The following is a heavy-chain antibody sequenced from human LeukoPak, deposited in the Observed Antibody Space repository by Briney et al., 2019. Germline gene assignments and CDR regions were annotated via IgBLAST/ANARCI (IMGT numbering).Heavy chain of an antibody. J-gene: IGHJ3*02. V-gene: IGHV3-23*01. CDR2: ISGNGGST. CDR1: GLTFSTYV. Sequence: PGGSLRLSCAASGLTFSTYVMSWVRQAPGKGLEWVSAISGNGGSTNYAEFVTGRFTISRDNSKNTLYLQMNGLRAEDTAVYYCAKDDGGNLPTAFYIWGQGTTVTVSS. D-gene: IGHD4-23*01. CDR3: AKDDGGNLPTAFYI.